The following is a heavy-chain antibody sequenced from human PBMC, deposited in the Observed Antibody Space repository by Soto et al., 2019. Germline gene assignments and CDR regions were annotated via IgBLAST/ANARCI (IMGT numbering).Heavy chain of an antibody. D-gene: IGHD2-2*01. CDR3: ARDDAGYERPFDH. CDR1: GGSVSSGSYY. J-gene: IGHJ4*02. V-gene: IGHV4-61*01. CDR2: IYYSGST. Sequence: QVQLQESGPGLVKPSETLSLTCTVSGGSVSSGSYYWSWIRQPPGKGLAWIGYIYYSGSTNYNPSLKSRVTISVDTSKNQFSLKLSSVTAADTAVYYCARDDAGYERPFDHWGQGTLVTVSS.